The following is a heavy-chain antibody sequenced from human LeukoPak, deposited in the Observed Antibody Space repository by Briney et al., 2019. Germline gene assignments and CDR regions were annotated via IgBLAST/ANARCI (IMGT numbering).Heavy chain of an antibody. CDR1: GYIFTNYW. Sequence: KFGESLKISCKASGYIFTNYWIGWVRQMPGKGLDWMGIIYPRDSDTRYSPSFQGQVTVSADKSISTAYLQWNTLEASDTAMYYCARRQYSGYDFDFWGQGTLVTVSS. CDR2: IYPRDSDT. V-gene: IGHV5-51*01. D-gene: IGHD5-12*01. CDR3: ARRQYSGYDFDF. J-gene: IGHJ4*02.